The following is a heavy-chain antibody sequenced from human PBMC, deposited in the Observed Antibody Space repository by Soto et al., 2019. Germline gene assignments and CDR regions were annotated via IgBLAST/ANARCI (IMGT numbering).Heavy chain of an antibody. Sequence: QVQLVQSGAEVKKPGASVKVSCKASGYTFTSYDINWVRQATGQGLEWMGWMNPNSGNTGYAQKFQGRVTMTRNTSISTAYMELSSLSSEDTSVYYCARSGRRNFLDWFDPWGQGTLVTVSS. CDR2: MNPNSGNT. CDR3: ARSGRRNFLDWFDP. D-gene: IGHD3-3*01. V-gene: IGHV1-8*01. CDR1: GYTFTSYD. J-gene: IGHJ5*02.